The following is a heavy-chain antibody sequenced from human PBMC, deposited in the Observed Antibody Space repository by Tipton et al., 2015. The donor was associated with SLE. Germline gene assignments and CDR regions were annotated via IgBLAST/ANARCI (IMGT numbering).Heavy chain of an antibody. CDR3: ARFLVQGVYYKGLDV. D-gene: IGHD3-10*01. V-gene: IGHV4-34*10. J-gene: IGHJ6*02. CDR1: GSSINDYY. CDR2: INHIGSS. Sequence: TLSLTCSVSGSSINDYYWRWIRQPPGKGLEWIGEINHIGSSNYNPSLNSRVSMSVDTAKNQFSLKVTSVTAADTALYFCARFLVQGVYYKGLDVWGQGTTVTV.